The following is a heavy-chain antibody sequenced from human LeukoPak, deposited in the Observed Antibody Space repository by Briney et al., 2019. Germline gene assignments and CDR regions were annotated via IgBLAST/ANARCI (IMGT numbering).Heavy chain of an antibody. J-gene: IGHJ4*02. V-gene: IGHV3-48*03. CDR3: ARFSSVTTFGY. CDR1: GFTFSSYE. CDR2: ISNTGSTI. Sequence: PGGSLRLSCTASGFTFSSYEMNWVRQAPGKGLEWVSYISNTGSTIYYADSVKGRFTISRDNAKNSLYLQMNSLRAEDTAVYYCARFSSVTTFGYWGQGTLVTVSS. D-gene: IGHD3-10*02.